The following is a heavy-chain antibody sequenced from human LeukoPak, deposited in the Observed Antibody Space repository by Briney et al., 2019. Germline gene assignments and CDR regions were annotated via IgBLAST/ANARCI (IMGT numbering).Heavy chain of an antibody. CDR1: GYTFTGYY. J-gene: IGHJ6*02. D-gene: IGHD1-26*01. CDR3: AREGSSGSTNYYGMDV. CDR2: INPNGGGT. V-gene: IGHV1-2*02. Sequence: ASVKVSCKASGYTFTGYYMHWVRQAPGQGLEWMGWINPNGGGTKYAQNFQGRVTMTRDTSTSTAYMELSRLTSDDTAMYYCAREGSSGSTNYYGMDVWGQGTTVTVSS.